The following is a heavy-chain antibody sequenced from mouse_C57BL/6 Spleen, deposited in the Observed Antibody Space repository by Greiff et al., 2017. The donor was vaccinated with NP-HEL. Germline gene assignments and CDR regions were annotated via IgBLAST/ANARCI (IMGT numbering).Heavy chain of an antibody. D-gene: IGHD2-2*01. CDR3: ARGRMVTTFDY. CDR2: IYPGSGST. Sequence: VKLMESGAELVKPGASVKMSCKASGYTFTSYWITWVKQRPGQGLEWIGDIYPGSGSTNYNEKFKSKATLTVDTSSSTAYMQLSSLTSEDSAVYYCARGRMVTTFDYWGQGTTLTVSS. J-gene: IGHJ2*01. CDR1: GYTFTSYW. V-gene: IGHV1-55*01.